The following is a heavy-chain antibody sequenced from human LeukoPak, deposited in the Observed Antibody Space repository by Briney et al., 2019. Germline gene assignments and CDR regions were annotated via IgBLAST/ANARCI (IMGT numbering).Heavy chain of an antibody. J-gene: IGHJ5*02. Sequence: SETLSLTCAVYGGSFSGYYWSWIRQPPGKGLEWIGEINHSGSTNYNPSLKSRVTISVDTSKNQFSLKLSSVPAADTAVYYCARRLYQLLIRYNWFDPWGKGTLLTVPS. CDR1: GGSFSGYY. CDR2: INHSGST. D-gene: IGHD2-2*01. V-gene: IGHV4-34*01. CDR3: ARRLYQLLIRYNWFDP.